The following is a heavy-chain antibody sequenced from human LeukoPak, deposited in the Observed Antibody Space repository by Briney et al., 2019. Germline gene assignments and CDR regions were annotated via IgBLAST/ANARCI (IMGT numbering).Heavy chain of an antibody. CDR3: ARGQRQHGIVVVPAAMGWFDP. CDR1: GGTFSSYA. CDR2: IIPIFGTA. Sequence: ASVKVSCKASGGTFSSYAISWVRQAPGQGLEWMGGIIPIFGTANYAQKFQGRVTITTDESTSTAYMELSSLRSEDTAVYYCARGQRQHGIVVVPAAMGWFDPWGQGTLVTVSS. V-gene: IGHV1-69*05. D-gene: IGHD2-2*01. J-gene: IGHJ5*02.